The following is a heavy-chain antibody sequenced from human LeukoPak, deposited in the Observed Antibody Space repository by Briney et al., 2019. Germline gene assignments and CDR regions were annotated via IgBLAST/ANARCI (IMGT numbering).Heavy chain of an antibody. V-gene: IGHV3-48*01. CDR2: ISSSSSTI. Sequence: GGSLRLSCAASGFTFSSYSMNWVRQAPGKGLEWVSYISSSSSTIYYADSVKGRFTISRDNAKNSLYLQMNSLRAEDTAVYYCARKWELLRWEAFDVWGQGTMVTVSS. CDR1: GFTFSSYS. J-gene: IGHJ3*01. D-gene: IGHD1-26*01. CDR3: ARKWELLRWEAFDV.